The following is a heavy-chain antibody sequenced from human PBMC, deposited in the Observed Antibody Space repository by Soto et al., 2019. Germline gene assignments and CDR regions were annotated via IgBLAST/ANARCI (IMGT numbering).Heavy chain of an antibody. CDR2: INYDGYS. CDR3: ARHGFGPLHGLVDV. Sequence: QVQLQESGPGLVKPSETLSLTCTVSGGSITNYYCSWFRQPPGKGLEWIGYINYDGYSAYNLSLKXXVXLSMDPSKTQFSLMLESVTATDPAVYYCARHGFGPLHGLVDVWGPGTTVIVSS. J-gene: IGHJ6*02. D-gene: IGHD3-10*01. CDR1: GGSITNYY. V-gene: IGHV4-59*08.